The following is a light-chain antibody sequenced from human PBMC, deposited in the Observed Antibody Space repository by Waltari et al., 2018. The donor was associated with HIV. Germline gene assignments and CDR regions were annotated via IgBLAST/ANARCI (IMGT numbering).Light chain of an antibody. V-gene: IGLV2-11*01. Sequence: QSALTQTRSVSGSPGQSVTISCTGTSSDVGGYNYVSWYQQHPGKAPKLIIYDVTKRPSGVPDRFTGSKSGDTASLTVSGLQAEDEADYYCCSYAGSKTYVFGTGTKVTVL. CDR1: SSDVGGYNY. J-gene: IGLJ1*01. CDR3: CSYAGSKTYV. CDR2: DVT.